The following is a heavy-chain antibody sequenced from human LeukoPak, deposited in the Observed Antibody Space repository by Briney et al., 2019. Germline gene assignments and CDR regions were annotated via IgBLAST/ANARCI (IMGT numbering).Heavy chain of an antibody. V-gene: IGHV4-4*09. CDR2: IYISGST. CDR1: GGSISSYY. Sequence: SETLSLTCTVSGGSISSYYWSWIRQPPGKGLEWIGYIYISGSTNYNPSLKSRVTISVDTSKNQFSLKLSSVTAADTAVYYCARHLNWFDPWGQGTLVTVSS. CDR3: ARHLNWFDP. J-gene: IGHJ5*02.